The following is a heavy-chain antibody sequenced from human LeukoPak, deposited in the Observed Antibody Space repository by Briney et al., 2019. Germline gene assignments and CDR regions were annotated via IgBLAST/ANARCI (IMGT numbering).Heavy chain of an antibody. Sequence: PGGSLRLSCAASGFTFSSHSMNWVRQAPGKGLQWVSSISSSSIYIYYADSVKGRFTISRDNAKNSLYLQMNSLRGEDTAVYYCARGDGATPPDVFDIWGQGTMVTASS. D-gene: IGHD3-10*01. J-gene: IGHJ3*02. V-gene: IGHV3-21*01. CDR2: ISSSSIYI. CDR3: ARGDGATPPDVFDI. CDR1: GFTFSSHS.